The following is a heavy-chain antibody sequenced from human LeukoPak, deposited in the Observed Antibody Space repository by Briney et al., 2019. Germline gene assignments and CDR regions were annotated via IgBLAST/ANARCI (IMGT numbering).Heavy chain of an antibody. CDR1: GFSFSSYA. Sequence: GGSLRLSCAASGFSFSSYAMSWVRQAPGKGLEWVSSVSESGDGTYYADSVMGRFIISRDNSRKTFHQQMDSLRADDTAIYYCAKGKVNHLGALDFWGQGTLVTVSS. CDR2: VSESGDGT. J-gene: IGHJ4*02. CDR3: AKGKVNHLGALDF. D-gene: IGHD1-26*01. V-gene: IGHV3-23*01.